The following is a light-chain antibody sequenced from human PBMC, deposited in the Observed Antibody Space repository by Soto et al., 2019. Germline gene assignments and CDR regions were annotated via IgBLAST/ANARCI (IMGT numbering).Light chain of an antibody. J-gene: IGLJ2*01. CDR2: EVS. CDR1: SNDVGGYKY. Sequence: QSALTQPASVSGSPGQSITISCTGTSNDVGGYKYVSWHQQHPGKAPKLMIYEVSNWPSGVSTRFSASRSGNTASLTISGLQAEDEADYYCSAYTSIKEVFGGGTKLTVL. CDR3: SAYTSIKEV. V-gene: IGLV2-14*01.